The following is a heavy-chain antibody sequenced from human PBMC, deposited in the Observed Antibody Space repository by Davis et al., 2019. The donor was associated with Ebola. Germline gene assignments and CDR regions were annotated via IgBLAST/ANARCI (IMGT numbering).Heavy chain of an antibody. J-gene: IGHJ4*02. V-gene: IGHV4-30-2*01. Sequence: SETLSLTCAVSGGSISSGGYSWSWIRQPPGKGLEWIGYIYHSGSTYYNPSLKSRVTISVDRSKNQFSLKLSSVTAADTAVYYCTTTTVTIDYWGQGTLVTVSS. D-gene: IGHD4-17*01. CDR2: IYHSGST. CDR1: GGSISSGGYS. CDR3: TTTTVTIDY.